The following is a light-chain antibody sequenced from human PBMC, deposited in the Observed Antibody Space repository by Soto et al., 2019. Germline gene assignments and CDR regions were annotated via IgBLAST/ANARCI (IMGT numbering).Light chain of an antibody. CDR1: QSISSS. J-gene: IGKJ2*01. Sequence: EIVMTRSPATLSVSPGERVTLSCRASQSISSSLAWYQQKPGQAPRLLIHGASTRATGVPARFGGSGSGTQFTLTISSLQSEDFAVYYCQQYHDWPPGTFGQGTKLEIK. V-gene: IGKV3-15*01. CDR3: QQYHDWPPGT. CDR2: GAS.